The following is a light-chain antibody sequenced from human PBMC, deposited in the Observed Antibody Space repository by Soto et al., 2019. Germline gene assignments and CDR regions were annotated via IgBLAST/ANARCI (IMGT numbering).Light chain of an antibody. V-gene: IGKV1-39*01. Sequence: DIQMTQSPSSLYASVGDRVTITCRASQKISSFLNWYQQKPGKAPKLLIYAASSFQSGVPSRFSGSGSGTDFTLTISSLQPEDFATYYCQQSYSTPYTFGQGTKLEIK. J-gene: IGKJ2*01. CDR2: AAS. CDR3: QQSYSTPYT. CDR1: QKISSF.